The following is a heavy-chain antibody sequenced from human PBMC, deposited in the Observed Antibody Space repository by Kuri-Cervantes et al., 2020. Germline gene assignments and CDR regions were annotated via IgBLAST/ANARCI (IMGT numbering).Heavy chain of an antibody. Sequence: LSLTCAASGFTFSSYAMSWVRQAPGKGLEWVSAISGSGGSTYYADSVKGRFTISRDNSKNTLYLQMNSLRAEDTAVYYCAREISLVVVITSFDYWGRGTLVTVSS. CDR1: GFTFSSYA. D-gene: IGHD3-22*01. J-gene: IGHJ4*02. CDR2: ISGSGGST. CDR3: AREISLVVVITSFDY. V-gene: IGHV3-23*01.